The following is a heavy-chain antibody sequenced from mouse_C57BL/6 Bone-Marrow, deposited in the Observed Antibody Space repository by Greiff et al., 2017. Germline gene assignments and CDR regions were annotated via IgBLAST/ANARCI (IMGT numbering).Heavy chain of an antibody. CDR1: GYTFTDYN. J-gene: IGHJ3*01. CDR2: INPNNGGT. V-gene: IGHV1-22*01. Sequence: VQLQQSGPELVKPGASVKMSCKASGYTFTDYNMHWVKQSHGKSLEWIGYINPNNGGTSYNQKFKGKATLTVNKSSSTAYMELRSLTSEDSAVXYCARGDLLWVRRSFAYWGQGTLVTVSA. CDR3: ARGDLLWVRRSFAY. D-gene: IGHD2-2*01.